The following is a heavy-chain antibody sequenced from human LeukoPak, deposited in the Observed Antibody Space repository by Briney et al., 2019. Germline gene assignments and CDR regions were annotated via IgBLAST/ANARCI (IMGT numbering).Heavy chain of an antibody. D-gene: IGHD2-8*01. J-gene: IGHJ3*01. CDR2: INSDASST. CDR3: ARVQGHPPNGLDV. Sequence: GGSLRLSCAASGFTFSSYWMHWVRQAPGKGLVWVSRINSDASSTSYADSVKGRFTIFRDNAKNTLYLQMNSLRAEDTAVYYCARVQGHPPNGLDVWGQGTMVTVSS. CDR1: GFTFSSYW. V-gene: IGHV3-74*01.